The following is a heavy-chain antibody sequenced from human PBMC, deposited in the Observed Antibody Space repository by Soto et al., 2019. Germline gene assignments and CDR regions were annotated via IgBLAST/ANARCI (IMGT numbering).Heavy chain of an antibody. D-gene: IGHD6-13*01. J-gene: IGHJ4*02. CDR1: GFTFSNYA. CDR2: ISISGGNT. CDR3: AKELYGSNPIFDS. Sequence: GGSLRLSCAASGFTFSNYAMTWVRQAPGKGLEWVSTISISGGNTYYADAVKGRFTISRDNSKNTLYLQMNTLRAEDTALYYCAKELYGSNPIFDSWGQGTLVTVSS. V-gene: IGHV3-23*01.